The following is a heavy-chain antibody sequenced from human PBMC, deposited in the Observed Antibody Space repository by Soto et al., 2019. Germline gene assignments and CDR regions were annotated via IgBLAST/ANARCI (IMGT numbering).Heavy chain of an antibody. CDR3: ARSMVRGVRPDAFDI. V-gene: IGHV4-4*07. D-gene: IGHD3-10*01. J-gene: IGHJ3*02. CDR2: IYTSGST. CDR1: GGSISSYY. Sequence: QVQLQESGPGLVKPSETLSLTCTVSGGSISSYYWSWIRQPAGKGLEWIGRIYTSGSTNYNPSLKSRVTMSVVTAKNQFSLKLSSVTAADTAVYYCARSMVRGVRPDAFDIWGQGTMVTVSS.